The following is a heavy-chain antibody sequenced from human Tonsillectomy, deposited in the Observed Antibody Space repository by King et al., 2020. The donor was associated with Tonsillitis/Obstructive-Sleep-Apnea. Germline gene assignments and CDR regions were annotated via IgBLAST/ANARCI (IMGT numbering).Heavy chain of an antibody. D-gene: IGHD5-18*01. Sequence: VQLVESGGGLVKPGGSLRLSCAASGFIFSSYSMNWVRQAPGKGLEWVSSISSSSDYIYYADSVKGRFTISRDNAKNSLYLQMNSLRAEDTAVYYCARADSDTAPFDSWGQGTLVTVSS. J-gene: IGHJ4*02. CDR3: ARADSDTAPFDS. V-gene: IGHV3-21*01. CDR1: GFIFSSYS. CDR2: ISSSSDYI.